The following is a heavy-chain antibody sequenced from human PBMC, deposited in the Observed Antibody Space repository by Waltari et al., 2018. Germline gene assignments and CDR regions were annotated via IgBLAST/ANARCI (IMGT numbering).Heavy chain of an antibody. CDR2: IYYSGST. CDR1: GGSIRHYY. CDR3: ARSPGSRHYFDY. Sequence: QVQLQESGPGLVKPSETLSLTCTVSGGSIRHYYWIWIRQPQGKGLEWIGYIYYSGSTNYNPSLKSRVTISVDTSKIQFSLNLSSVTAADTAVYYCARSPGSRHYFDYWGQGTLVTVSS. J-gene: IGHJ4*02. V-gene: IGHV4-59*01. D-gene: IGHD3-10*01.